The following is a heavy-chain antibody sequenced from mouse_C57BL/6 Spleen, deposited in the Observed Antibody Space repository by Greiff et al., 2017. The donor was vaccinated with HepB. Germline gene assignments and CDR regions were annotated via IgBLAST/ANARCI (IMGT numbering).Heavy chain of an antibody. CDR1: GYTFTSYW. J-gene: IGHJ3*01. V-gene: IGHV1-5*01. Sequence: EVQLQQSGTVLARPGASVKMSCKASGYTFTSYWMHWVKQRPGQGLEWIGAIYPGNSDTSYNQKFKGKAKLTAVTSASTAYMGLSSLTKEDSAVYYGTKGAQAPFAYWGQGTLVTVSA. CDR2: IYPGNSDT. CDR3: TKGAQAPFAY. D-gene: IGHD3-2*02.